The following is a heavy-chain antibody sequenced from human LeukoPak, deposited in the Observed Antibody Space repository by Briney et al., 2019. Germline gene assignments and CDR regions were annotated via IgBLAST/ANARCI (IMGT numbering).Heavy chain of an antibody. D-gene: IGHD3-22*01. CDR2: INPNSGGT. CDR3: ARYSLGYYDSSGYPDY. V-gene: IGHV1-2*02. Sequence: ASVKVSCKASGYTFTGYYMHWVRQAPGQGLEWMGWINPNSGGTNYAQKFQGRVTMTRDTSISTAYMELSRLRSDDTAVYYCARYSLGYYDSSGYPDYWGQGTLVTVSS. J-gene: IGHJ4*02. CDR1: GYTFTGYY.